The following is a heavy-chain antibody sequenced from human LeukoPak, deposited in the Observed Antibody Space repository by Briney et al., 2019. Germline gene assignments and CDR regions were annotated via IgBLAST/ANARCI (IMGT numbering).Heavy chain of an antibody. CDR2: INHSGST. J-gene: IGHJ3*02. V-gene: IGHV4-34*01. CDR3: ARVNVDHGPSAFDI. D-gene: IGHD1-14*01. CDR1: GGSFSGYY. Sequence: PSETLSLTCAVYGGSFSGYYWSWIRQPPGKGLEWIGEINHSGSTNYNPSLKSRVTISVDTSKNQFSLKLSSVTAADTAVYYCARVNVDHGPSAFDIWGQGTMVTVSS.